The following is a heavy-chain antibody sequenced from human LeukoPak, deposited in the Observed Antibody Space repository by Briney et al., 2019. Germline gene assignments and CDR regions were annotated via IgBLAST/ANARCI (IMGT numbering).Heavy chain of an antibody. CDR2: IRSDGSNK. V-gene: IGHV3-30*02. J-gene: IGHJ4*02. Sequence: PGGSLRLSCAASGFTFSSYGMHWVRQAPGKGLEWVAFIRSDGSNKYSADSVKGRFTISRDNSKNTLYLQMNSLRAEDTAVYYCAKQGHYYDSTGYFDYWGQGTLVTVSS. CDR3: AKQGHYYDSTGYFDY. D-gene: IGHD3-22*01. CDR1: GFTFSSYG.